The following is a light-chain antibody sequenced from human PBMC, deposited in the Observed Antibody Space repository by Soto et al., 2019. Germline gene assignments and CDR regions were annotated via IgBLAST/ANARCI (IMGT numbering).Light chain of an antibody. CDR3: QPYNSMLS. CDR2: DAS. CDR1: HDVSRN. Sequence: DIQMTQSPSSLSASVGDRVTIACQSRHDVSRNLNWFQQKPGEDPKLLIYDASNLERGVPSRFSASVSGTDFTFTISRLQPEDVATYYCQPYNSMLSFGGGTEIELK. V-gene: IGKV1-33*01. J-gene: IGKJ4*01.